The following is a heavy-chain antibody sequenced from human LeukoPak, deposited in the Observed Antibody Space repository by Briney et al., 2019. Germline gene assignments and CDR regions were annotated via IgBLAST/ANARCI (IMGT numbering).Heavy chain of an antibody. V-gene: IGHV3-23*01. CDR3: AKDRSGSYYRAFDI. CDR2: ISGSGGST. Sequence: GGSLRLSCAASGFTFSSYAMSWVRQAPGKGLEWGSVISGSGGSTYYADSVKGRFTISRDNSKNTLYLQMNSLRAEDTAVYYCAKDRSGSYYRAFDIWGQGTMVTVSS. D-gene: IGHD1-26*01. J-gene: IGHJ3*02. CDR1: GFTFSSYA.